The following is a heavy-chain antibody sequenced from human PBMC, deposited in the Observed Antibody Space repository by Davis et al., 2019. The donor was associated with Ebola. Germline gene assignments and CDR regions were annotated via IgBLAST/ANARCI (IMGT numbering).Heavy chain of an antibody. CDR1: GFPFANHW. D-gene: IGHD2-21*01. CDR2: IKRKTDGGMT. Sequence: GGSLRLSCAVSGFPFANHWMHWVRQAPGKGLEWVGRIKRKTDGGMTDAAAPVKGRFTISGDDSKNTLYLQMNSLKTEDTAVYYCARHQCGVDGGYSDYYGMDVWGQATTVTVSS. V-gene: IGHV3-15*07. J-gene: IGHJ6*02. CDR3: ARHQCGVDGGYSDYYGMDV.